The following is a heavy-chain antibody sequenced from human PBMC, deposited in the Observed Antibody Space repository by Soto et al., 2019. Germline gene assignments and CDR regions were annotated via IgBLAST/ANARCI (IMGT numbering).Heavy chain of an antibody. V-gene: IGHV3-23*01. CDR2: ISGSGDST. Sequence: EVQLLESGGGLVQPGGSLRLSCAASGFTFSSYAMTWVRQAPGMGLEWVSAISGSGDSTYYTDSVKGRFSISRDNSKNTLYLQMNSMRAEDTAVYYCASRRGRYFYYGMDVWGQGTTVTVSS. CDR1: GFTFSSYA. J-gene: IGHJ6*02. CDR3: ASRRGRYFYYGMDV.